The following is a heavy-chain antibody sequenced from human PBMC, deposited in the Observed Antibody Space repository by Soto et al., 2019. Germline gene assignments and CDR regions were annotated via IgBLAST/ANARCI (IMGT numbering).Heavy chain of an antibody. Sequence: QVQLVESGGGVVQPGRSLRLSCAASGFTFSSYGMHWVRQAPGKGLEWVAVIWYDGSNKYYADSVKGRFTISRDNSKNTLYLQMNSLRAEDTAVYYCARGSRAQHYSYIDYWGQGTLVTVSS. J-gene: IGHJ4*02. D-gene: IGHD5-18*01. CDR1: GFTFSSYG. V-gene: IGHV3-33*01. CDR3: ARGSRAQHYSYIDY. CDR2: IWYDGSNK.